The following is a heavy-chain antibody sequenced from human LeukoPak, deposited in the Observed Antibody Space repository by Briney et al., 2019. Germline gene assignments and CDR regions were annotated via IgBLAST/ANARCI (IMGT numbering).Heavy chain of an antibody. V-gene: IGHV4-59*01. D-gene: IGHD4-23*01. CDR1: GGSISSYY. Sequence: SETLSLTCTVSGGSISSYYWSWVRQPPGKGLEWIGYIYYSGSTKYNPSLKSRVTISVDTSKNQFSLKLSSVAAADTAVYYWARGFSDYGGNSATPHFDYWGQGTLVTVSS. CDR2: IYYSGST. CDR3: ARGFSDYGGNSATPHFDY. J-gene: IGHJ4*02.